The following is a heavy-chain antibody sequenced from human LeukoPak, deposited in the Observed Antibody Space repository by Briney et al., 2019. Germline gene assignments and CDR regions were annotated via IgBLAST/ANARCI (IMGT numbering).Heavy chain of an antibody. Sequence: PSQTLSLTCTVSGGSISSGGYYWSWIRQHPGQGLEWIGYIYYSGSTYYNPSLKSRVTISVDTSKNQFSLKLSSVTAADTAVYYCARGLRRDYSKSSRWFDPWGQGTLVTVSS. CDR2: IYYSGST. V-gene: IGHV4-31*03. J-gene: IGHJ5*02. D-gene: IGHD4-4*01. CDR1: GGSISSGGYY. CDR3: ARGLRRDYSKSSRWFDP.